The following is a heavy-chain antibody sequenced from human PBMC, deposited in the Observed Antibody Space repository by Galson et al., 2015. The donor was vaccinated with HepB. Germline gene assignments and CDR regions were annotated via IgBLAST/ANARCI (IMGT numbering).Heavy chain of an antibody. J-gene: IGHJ4*02. D-gene: IGHD2-15*01. Sequence: VRQAPGQGLEWMGGIIPIFGTANYAQKFQGRVTITADESTSTAYMELSSLRSEDTAVYYCAREDPSYCSGGSCYSRPLGYWGQGTLVTVSS. CDR2: IIPIFGTA. CDR3: AREDPSYCSGGSCYSRPLGY. V-gene: IGHV1-69*01.